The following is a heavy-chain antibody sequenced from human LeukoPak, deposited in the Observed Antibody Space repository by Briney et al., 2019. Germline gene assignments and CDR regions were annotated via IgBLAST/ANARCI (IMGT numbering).Heavy chain of an antibody. J-gene: IGHJ5*01. CDR3: ARDVASGYDRRFDP. CDR1: GFTFNTYS. Sequence: PGGSLRLSCAASGFTFNTYSMNWVRQAPGKGLEWVSSISTSGNYIYYADSVRGRFTTSRDNVKNSLYLQMNSLRVDDTAVYYCARDVASGYDRRFDPWGQGTLVTVSS. V-gene: IGHV3-21*01. CDR2: ISTSGNYI. D-gene: IGHD5-12*01.